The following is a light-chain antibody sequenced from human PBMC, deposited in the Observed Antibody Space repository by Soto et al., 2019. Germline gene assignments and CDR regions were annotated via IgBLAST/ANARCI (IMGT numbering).Light chain of an antibody. Sequence: EIVMTQSPATLSVSPGDRATLSCRATQSVYKNVAWYQQKPGQAPRLLIYGASTRATGFPARFSGSVSGTEFTLTIASLQSEDLGIYYCQQYSHWPLTFGGGTKVEI. J-gene: IGKJ4*01. CDR3: QQYSHWPLT. CDR2: GAS. V-gene: IGKV3-15*01. CDR1: QSVYKN.